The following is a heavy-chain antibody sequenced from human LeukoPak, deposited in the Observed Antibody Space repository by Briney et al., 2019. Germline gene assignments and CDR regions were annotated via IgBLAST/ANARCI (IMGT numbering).Heavy chain of an antibody. J-gene: IGHJ5*02. Sequence: SETLSLTCAVYGGSFSGYYWSWIRQPPGKGLEWIGEINHSGSTNYNPSLKSRVTISVDTSKNQFSLKLSSVTAADTAVYYCARLHILGSGYPFDPWGQGTLVTVSS. CDR2: INHSGST. CDR1: GGSFSGYY. V-gene: IGHV4-34*01. CDR3: ARLHILGSGYPFDP. D-gene: IGHD3-22*01.